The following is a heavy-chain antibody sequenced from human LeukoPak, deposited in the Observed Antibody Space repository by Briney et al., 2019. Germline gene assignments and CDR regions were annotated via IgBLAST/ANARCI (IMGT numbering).Heavy chain of an antibody. CDR1: GGSISSYY. V-gene: IGHV4-4*07. Sequence: SETLSLTCTVSGGSISSYYWSWTRRPAGKGLEWIGRIYTSGSTTYNPSLKRRVTMSVDTSKNQFSLKLSSVTAADTAVYYCARVGSGWYFDYWGQGTLVTVSS. CDR3: ARVGSGWYFDY. J-gene: IGHJ4*02. D-gene: IGHD6-19*01. CDR2: IYTSGST.